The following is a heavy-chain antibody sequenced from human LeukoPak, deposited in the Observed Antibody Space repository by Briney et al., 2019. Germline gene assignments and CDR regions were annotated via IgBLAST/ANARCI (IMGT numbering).Heavy chain of an antibody. CDR3: ARGRGSSGWYPYFDY. J-gene: IGHJ4*02. CDR2: INHSGST. D-gene: IGHD6-19*01. CDR1: GGSFSGYY. Sequence: SETLSLTCAVYGGSFSGYYWSWIRQPPGKGLEWIGEINHSGSTNYNPSLKSRVTISVDTSKNQFSLKLSSVTAADTAVYYCARGRGSSGWYPYFDYWGQGTLVTVSS. V-gene: IGHV4-34*01.